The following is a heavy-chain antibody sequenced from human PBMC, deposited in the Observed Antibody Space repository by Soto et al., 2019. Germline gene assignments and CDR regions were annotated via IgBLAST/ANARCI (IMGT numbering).Heavy chain of an antibody. V-gene: IGHV5-51*01. J-gene: IGHJ4*02. CDR3: ASGVGGTLVYFDY. CDR2: LSPADSVI. Sequence: HGESLKISCKGSGYTFISYWIGWVRQMPGKGLEWMGILSPADSVIRYSPSFQGQVTISADKSISTAYLQWTSLKASDTAMYYCASGVGGTLVYFDYWGQGALVTVSS. D-gene: IGHD2-15*01. CDR1: GYTFISYW.